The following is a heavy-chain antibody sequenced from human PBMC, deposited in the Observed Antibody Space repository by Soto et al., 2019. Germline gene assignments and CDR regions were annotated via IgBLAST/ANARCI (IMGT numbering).Heavy chain of an antibody. CDR1: GFTFSDYE. D-gene: IGHD1-26*01. J-gene: IGHJ4*02. Sequence: PGGSLRLSCAVSGFTFSDYEMNWVRHAPGKGLEWVSYISSFGSTMFYPDSVKGRFTVSRDNAKNSPYLQMNSLRAEDTGVYYCARIGVVGSRSLDHWGQGTLVTVSS. CDR2: ISSFGSTM. V-gene: IGHV3-48*03. CDR3: ARIGVVGSRSLDH.